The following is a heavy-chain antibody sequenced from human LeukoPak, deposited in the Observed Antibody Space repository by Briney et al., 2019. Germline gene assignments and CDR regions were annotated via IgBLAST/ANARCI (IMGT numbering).Heavy chain of an antibody. CDR3: ARWSTTRGGFDY. D-gene: IGHD1-14*01. J-gene: IGHJ4*02. CDR1: GGSISSYY. V-gene: IGHV4-59*01. Sequence: PSETLSLTCTVSGGSISSYYWSWIRQPPGKGLEWIGNIYYSGSTNYNPSLKSRVTISVDTSKNQFSLKLSSVTAADTAVYYCARWSTTRGGFDYWGQGTLVTVSS. CDR2: IYYSGST.